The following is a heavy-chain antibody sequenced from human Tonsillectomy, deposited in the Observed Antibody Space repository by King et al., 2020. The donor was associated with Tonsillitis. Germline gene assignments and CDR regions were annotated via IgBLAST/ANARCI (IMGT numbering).Heavy chain of an antibody. Sequence: QLQESGPEIVKPSETLSLSCTVSGGSISSSDHYWAWISQPPGKGLEWIGYMYYSGTIFYNPSLKSRITISGGTSENRFSLKLSFVTAADTAVYFCARSVSGSFDYWGQGALVTVSS. D-gene: IGHD1-26*01. CDR2: MYYSGTI. J-gene: IGHJ4*02. CDR1: GGSISSSDHY. CDR3: ARSVSGSFDY. V-gene: IGHV4-39*01.